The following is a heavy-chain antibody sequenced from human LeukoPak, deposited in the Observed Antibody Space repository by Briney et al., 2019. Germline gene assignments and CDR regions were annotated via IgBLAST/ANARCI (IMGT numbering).Heavy chain of an antibody. CDR1: GFTFSSYG. V-gene: IGHV3-30*03. CDR2: ISYDGSNK. D-gene: IGHD3-10*01. J-gene: IGHJ4*02. CDR3: TRGGVDY. Sequence: GGSLRLSCAASGFTFSSYGMHWVRQAPGKGLEWVAVISYDGSNKYYADSVKGRFTISRDNSKNTLYLQMNSLRDEDTAVYYCTRGGVDYWGQGTLVTVSS.